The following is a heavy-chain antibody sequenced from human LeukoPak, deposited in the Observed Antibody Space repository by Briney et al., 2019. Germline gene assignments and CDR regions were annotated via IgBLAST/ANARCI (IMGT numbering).Heavy chain of an antibody. Sequence: ASVKVSCKASGYTFTRYYMPWVRQAPGQGLEWRGWINPNSGATNYAQKFQGRVTLTRDTSIRTVYMELTRLTSDDTAVYYCATGPNIYGSGRSWYDPWGQGTLVTVSS. J-gene: IGHJ5*02. CDR2: INPNSGAT. CDR3: ATGPNIYGSGRSWYDP. CDR1: GYTFTRYY. D-gene: IGHD3-10*01. V-gene: IGHV1-2*02.